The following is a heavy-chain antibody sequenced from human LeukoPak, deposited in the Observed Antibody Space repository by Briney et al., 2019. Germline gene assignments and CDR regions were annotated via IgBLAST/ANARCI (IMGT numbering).Heavy chain of an antibody. CDR3: ARSTVVVVAATRSYYYYYMDV. CDR2: IYYSGST. CDR1: GYSISSGYY. J-gene: IGHJ6*03. D-gene: IGHD2-15*01. Sequence: SETLPLTCTVSGYSISSGYYWGWIRQPPGKGLEWIGYIYYSGSTNYNPSLKSRVTISVDTSKNQFSLKLSSVTAADTAVYYCARSTVVVVAATRSYYYYYMDVWGKGTTVTVSS. V-gene: IGHV4-61*01.